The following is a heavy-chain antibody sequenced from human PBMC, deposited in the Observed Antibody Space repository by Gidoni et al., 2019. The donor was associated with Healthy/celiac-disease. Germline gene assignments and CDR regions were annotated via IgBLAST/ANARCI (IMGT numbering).Heavy chain of an antibody. CDR1: GGSISSYY. V-gene: IGHV4-4*07. J-gene: IGHJ2*01. Sequence: QVQLQESGPGLVQPSETLSLTCTVSGGSISSYYWSWIRQPAGKGLEWIGRIYTSGSTNYNPSLKSRVTMSVDTSKNQFSLKLSSVTAADTAVYYCARVIPTVRYWYFDLWGRGTLVTVSS. CDR2: IYTSGST. CDR3: ARVIPTVRYWYFDL. D-gene: IGHD4-17*01.